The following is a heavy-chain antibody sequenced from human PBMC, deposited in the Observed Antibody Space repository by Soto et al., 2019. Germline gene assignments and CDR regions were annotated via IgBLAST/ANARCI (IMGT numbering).Heavy chain of an antibody. D-gene: IGHD2-2*01. CDR3: ARVSSSTHYYYYGMDV. V-gene: IGHV1-18*04. Sequence: ASVKVACKASGYTFTSDGISWVRQAPGQGLEWMGWISAYNGNTNYAQKLQGRVTMTTDTSTSTAYMELRSLRSDDTAVCYCARVSSSTHYYYYGMDVWGQGTTVTVSS. CDR1: GYTFTSDG. J-gene: IGHJ6*02. CDR2: ISAYNGNT.